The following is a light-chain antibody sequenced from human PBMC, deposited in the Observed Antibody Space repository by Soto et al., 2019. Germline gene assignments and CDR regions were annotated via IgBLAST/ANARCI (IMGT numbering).Light chain of an antibody. Sequence: DIQMTQSPPSLSASVGDRVTITCRASQGIGNSLAWYQQKPGTVPKLLIYSASTLQSGVPCQFSCSGSGTDFAFTISSLQPEDVAAYYCQKYDTVPATFGQGTRLEIK. J-gene: IGKJ5*01. CDR3: QKYDTVPAT. V-gene: IGKV1-27*01. CDR1: QGIGNS. CDR2: SAS.